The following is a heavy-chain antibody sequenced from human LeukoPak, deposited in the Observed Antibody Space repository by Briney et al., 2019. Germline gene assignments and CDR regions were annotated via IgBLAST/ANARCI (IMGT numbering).Heavy chain of an antibody. V-gene: IGHV4-59*12. J-gene: IGHJ5*02. CDR1: GGSISSYY. D-gene: IGHD3-9*01. CDR3: ARVTGYYDILTGSNWFDP. CDR2: IYYSGST. Sequence: PSETLSLTCTVSGGSISSYYWSWIRQPPGKGLEWIGYIYYSGSTNYNPSLKSRVTISVDTSKNQFSLKLSSVTAADTAVYYCARVTGYYDILTGSNWFDPWGQGTLVTVSS.